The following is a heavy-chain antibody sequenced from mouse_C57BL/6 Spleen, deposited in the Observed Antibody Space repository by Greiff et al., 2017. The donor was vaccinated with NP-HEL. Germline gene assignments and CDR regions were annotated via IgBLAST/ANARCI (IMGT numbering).Heavy chain of an antibody. J-gene: IGHJ3*01. Sequence: EVQLQQSGAELVRPGASVKLSCTASGFNIKDDYMHWVKQRPEQGLEWIGWIDPENGDTEYASKFQGKATITADTSSNTAYLQLSSLTSEDTAVYYCTRQRQVAYWGQGTLVTVSA. D-gene: IGHD3-2*01. CDR3: TRQRQVAY. V-gene: IGHV14-4*01. CDR1: GFNIKDDY. CDR2: IDPENGDT.